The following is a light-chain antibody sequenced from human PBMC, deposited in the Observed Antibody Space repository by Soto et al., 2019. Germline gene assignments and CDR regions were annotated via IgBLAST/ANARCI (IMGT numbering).Light chain of an antibody. V-gene: IGLV2-14*01. Sequence: QSALTQPASVSGSPVQSITISCTGTSSDVGGYNYVSWYQQHPGKAPKLMIYEVRNRPSGVSNRFSGSKSGNAASLTISGLQAEDEADYYCSSYTSSSTYVFGTGTKLTVL. J-gene: IGLJ1*01. CDR3: SSYTSSSTYV. CDR1: SSDVGGYNY. CDR2: EVR.